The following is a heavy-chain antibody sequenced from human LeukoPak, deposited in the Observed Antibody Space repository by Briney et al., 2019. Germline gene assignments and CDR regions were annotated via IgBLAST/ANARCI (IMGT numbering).Heavy chain of an antibody. CDR2: ISPNSGDT. CDR3: ARRADCGGDCTLDY. D-gene: IGHD2-21*01. J-gene: IGHJ4*01. V-gene: IGHV1-2*02. CDR1: GYTFTDYF. Sequence: GASVKVSCKASGYTFTDYFIHWVRQAPGQGLERMGWISPNSGDTNYALKFQGRVTMTKDSSISTAYMELNRLTSDDTALYYCARRADCGGDCTLDYWGQGTLVTVSS.